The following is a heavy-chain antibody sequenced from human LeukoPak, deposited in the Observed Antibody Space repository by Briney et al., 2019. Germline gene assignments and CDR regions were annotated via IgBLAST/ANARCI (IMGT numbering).Heavy chain of an antibody. J-gene: IGHJ4*02. CDR2: MNPNGIAA. CDR1: GYPFSIYD. CDR3: ARGRLSTL. Sequence: GASVKVSCKASGYPFSIYDVNWVRQAAGQGLEWLGWMNPNGIAAGYSQKFQDRVTLTMDTSTGTAYLELSSLRSEDTAVYYCARGRLSTLWGQGTLVTVSS. D-gene: IGHD2-2*01. V-gene: IGHV1-8*01.